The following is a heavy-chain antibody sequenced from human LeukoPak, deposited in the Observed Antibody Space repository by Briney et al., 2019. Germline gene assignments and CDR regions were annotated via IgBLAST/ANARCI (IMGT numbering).Heavy chain of an antibody. Sequence: PSQTLSLTCTVSGGSISSGGYYWSWIRQPPGKGLEWIGYIYHSGYTYYNTSLKSRVTISVDGSKNQFSLKLSSVTAADTAVYYCAKDPNYYDSDGMDVWGQGTTVTVSS. CDR3: AKDPNYYDSDGMDV. CDR2: IYHSGYT. J-gene: IGHJ6*02. D-gene: IGHD3-22*01. CDR1: GGSISSGGYY. V-gene: IGHV4-30-2*01.